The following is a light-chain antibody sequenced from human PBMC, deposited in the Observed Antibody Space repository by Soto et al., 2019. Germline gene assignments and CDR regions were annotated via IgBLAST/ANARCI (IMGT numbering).Light chain of an antibody. CDR3: QQYYNTPFP. J-gene: IGKJ3*01. V-gene: IGKV4-1*01. CDR1: QSLLYSSNNKNS. Sequence: DIVMTQSPDSLAVSLGERATINCRSSQSLLYSSNNKNSLAWYQQKPGQPPKLLISWASTRESGVPARFSGSGSGTDVTLTISSLQAEDVSVYYCQQYYNTPFPFGPGTKVDIK. CDR2: WAS.